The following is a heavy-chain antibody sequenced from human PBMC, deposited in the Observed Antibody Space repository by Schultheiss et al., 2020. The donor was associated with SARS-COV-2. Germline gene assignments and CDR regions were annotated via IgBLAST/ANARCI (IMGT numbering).Heavy chain of an antibody. CDR1: GFTFSSYW. D-gene: IGHD1-14*01. CDR2: ISSSGSSI. V-gene: IGHV3-48*04. CDR3: ARVNRAYYYYGMDV. Sequence: GGSLRLSCVASGFTFSSYWMNWVRQAPGKGLEWVSYISSSGSSIYYADSVKGRFTISRDNAKNSLYLQMNSLRAEDTAVYYCARVNRAYYYYGMDVWGQGTTVTVSS. J-gene: IGHJ6*02.